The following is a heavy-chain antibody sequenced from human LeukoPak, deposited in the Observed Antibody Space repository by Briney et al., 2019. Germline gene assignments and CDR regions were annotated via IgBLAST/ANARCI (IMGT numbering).Heavy chain of an antibody. CDR1: GGSVNSGTYY. CDR2: ISYSGST. J-gene: IGHJ4*02. Sequence: SETLSLTCTVSGGSVNSGTYYWSWIRQPPGKGLEWIGYISYSGSTNYNPSLKSRVTISVDTSKNQFSLKLSSVTAADTAVYYCARGGRWLQFNYWGQRTLVTVSS. D-gene: IGHD5-24*01. V-gene: IGHV4-61*01. CDR3: ARGGRWLQFNY.